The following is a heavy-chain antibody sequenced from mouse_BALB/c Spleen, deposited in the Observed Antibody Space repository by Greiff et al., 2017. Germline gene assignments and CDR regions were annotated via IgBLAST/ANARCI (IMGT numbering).Heavy chain of an antibody. CDR3: AGLHGSSSWFAY. CDR2: ILPGSGST. CDR1: GYTFSSYW. J-gene: IGHJ3*01. D-gene: IGHD1-1*01. V-gene: IGHV1-9*01. Sequence: QVQLQQSGAELMKPGASVKISCKATGYTFSSYWIEWVKQRPGHGLEWIGEILPGSGSTNYNEKFKGKATFTADTSSNTAYMQLSSLTSEDSAVYYCAGLHGSSSWFAYWGQGTLVAVSA.